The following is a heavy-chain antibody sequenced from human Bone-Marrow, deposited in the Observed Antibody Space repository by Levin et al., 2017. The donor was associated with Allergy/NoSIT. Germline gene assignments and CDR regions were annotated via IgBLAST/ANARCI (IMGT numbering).Heavy chain of an antibody. CDR3: ARERRYGGPFDQ. CDR2: ISPYNGNT. CDR1: GYTFTSFG. V-gene: IGHV1-18*01. J-gene: IGHJ4*02. Sequence: ASVKVSCKAFGYTFTSFGITWVRRAPGQGLEWMGWISPYNGNTNYEEKFQGRVTITADTSASTVNMELRSLTSDDTAVYFCARERRYGGPFDQWGQGTLLTVAS. D-gene: IGHD3-16*01.